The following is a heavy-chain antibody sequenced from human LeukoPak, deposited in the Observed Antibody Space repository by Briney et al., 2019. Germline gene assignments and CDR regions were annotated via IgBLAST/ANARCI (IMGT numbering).Heavy chain of an antibody. Sequence: KPGGSLRLSCAASGFTFSSYSMNWVRQAPGKGLEWVSSISSSSSYIYYADSVKGRFTISRDTSKNTLYLQMNSLRVDDTAVYYCARDLYSSAWYGIHWGQGTLVTVSS. CDR1: GFTFSSYS. J-gene: IGHJ4*02. V-gene: IGHV3-21*04. D-gene: IGHD6-19*01. CDR2: ISSSSSYI. CDR3: ARDLYSSAWYGIH.